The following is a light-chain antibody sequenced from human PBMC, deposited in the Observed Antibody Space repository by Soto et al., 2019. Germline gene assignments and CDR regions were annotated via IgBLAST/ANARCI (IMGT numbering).Light chain of an antibody. CDR1: SGSVSTSYY. CDR3: VLYMGRGIRV. CDR2: STN. V-gene: IGLV8-61*01. J-gene: IGLJ2*01. Sequence: QTVVTREPSFSVSPGGTVTLTCGLSSGSVSTSYYPSWYQQTPGQAPRTLIYSTNTRSSGVPDRFSGSILGNKAALTITGAQSDDESYYYCVLYMGRGIRVFVGGTKLTVL.